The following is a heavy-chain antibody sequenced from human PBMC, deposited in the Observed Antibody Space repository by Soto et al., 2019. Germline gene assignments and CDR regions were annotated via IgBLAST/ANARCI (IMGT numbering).Heavy chain of an antibody. CDR3: AKLRGSGWYFHY. CDR1: GFTFSDFA. CDR2: ISGSGGTI. Sequence: EVQVLESGGGLVQPGGSLRLSCVASGFTFSDFAMSWVRQAPGKGLEWVSSISGSGGTIYYADSVKGRFTISRDNSNNTLYLQMHILRADDTAVYLCAKLRGSGWYFHYWSDGTLVAVSS. V-gene: IGHV3-23*01. D-gene: IGHD6-19*01. J-gene: IGHJ4*01.